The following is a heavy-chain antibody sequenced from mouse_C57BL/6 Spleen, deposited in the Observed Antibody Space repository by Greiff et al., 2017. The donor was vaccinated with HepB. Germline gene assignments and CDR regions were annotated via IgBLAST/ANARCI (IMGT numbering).Heavy chain of an antibody. J-gene: IGHJ2*01. CDR1: GFNIKDDY. V-gene: IGHV14-4*01. CDR2: IDPENGDT. D-gene: IGHD1-1*01. CDR3: TAYYGSSYRYYFDY. Sequence: EVHLVESGAELVRPGASVKLSCTASGFNIKDDYMHWVKQRPEQGLEWIGWIDPENGDTQYASKFQGKATITADTSSNTAYLQLSSLTSGDTAVYYCTAYYGSSYRYYFDYWGQGTTLTVSS.